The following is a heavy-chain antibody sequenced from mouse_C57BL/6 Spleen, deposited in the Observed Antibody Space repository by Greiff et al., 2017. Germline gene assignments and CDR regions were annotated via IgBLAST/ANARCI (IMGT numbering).Heavy chain of an antibody. J-gene: IGHJ1*03. Sequence: QVQLQQPGAELVMPGASVKLSCKASGYTFTSYWMHWVKQRPGQGLEWIGEIDPSDSYTNYNQKFKGKFTLTVDKSSSTAYMQLSSLTSEDSAVYYCARGITTVVEPYWYFDVWGTGTTVTVSS. D-gene: IGHD1-1*01. CDR3: ARGITTVVEPYWYFDV. CDR1: GYTFTSYW. V-gene: IGHV1-69*01. CDR2: IDPSDSYT.